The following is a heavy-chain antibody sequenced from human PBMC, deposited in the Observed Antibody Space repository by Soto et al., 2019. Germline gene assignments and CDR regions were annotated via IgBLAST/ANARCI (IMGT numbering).Heavy chain of an antibody. CDR1: GFPFRSYT. Sequence: QVQLVESGGGVVQPGRSLRLSCAASGFPFRSYTIHWVRQAPGKGLEWVAAISHDGSDKLYVGSVKGRFTLSRDNSMNTVYLQMDSLRVEDTAVYYCAREANTAMVIDNWGQGTLVTVSS. CDR3: AREANTAMVIDN. CDR2: ISHDGSDK. V-gene: IGHV3-30*04. J-gene: IGHJ4*02. D-gene: IGHD5-18*01.